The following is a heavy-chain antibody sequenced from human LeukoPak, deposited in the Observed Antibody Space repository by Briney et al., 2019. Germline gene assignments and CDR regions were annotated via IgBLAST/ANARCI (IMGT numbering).Heavy chain of an antibody. V-gene: IGHV3-74*01. CDR1: GFTFSSYA. CDR3: ARGGDTSNWYPGYFDY. CDR2: IKSDGSST. D-gene: IGHD6-13*01. J-gene: IGHJ4*02. Sequence: GRSLRLSCLASGFTFSSYAMHWVRQAPGKGPVWVSRIKSDGSSTRFADSVQGRFTISRDNGKNTVYLQMNSLRAEDTAVYYCARGGDTSNWYPGYFDYWGQGALVTVSS.